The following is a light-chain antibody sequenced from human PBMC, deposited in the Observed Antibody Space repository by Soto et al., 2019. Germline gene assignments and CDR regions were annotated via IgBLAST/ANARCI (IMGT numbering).Light chain of an antibody. Sequence: DIQMTQSPSTLSASVGDRVNITCRASQSVSRWFAWYQQKPGQAPKVMIYRASTLETGVPSRFSASGFGTEFTLTISSLQPDDFATYYCQQYNSFVYSFGGETKLEI. J-gene: IGKJ2*03. V-gene: IGKV1-5*03. CDR1: QSVSRW. CDR2: RAS. CDR3: QQYNSFVYS.